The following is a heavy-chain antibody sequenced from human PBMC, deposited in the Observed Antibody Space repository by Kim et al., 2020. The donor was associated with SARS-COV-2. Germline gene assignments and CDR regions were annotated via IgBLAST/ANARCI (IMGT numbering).Heavy chain of an antibody. CDR2: LAYDGTNK. CDR1: GFTFSSYA. Sequence: GGSLRLSCAASGFTFSSYAMHWVRQAPGKGLEWVAVLAYDGTNKYYADSVKGRLTISRVNSNNTLYLQINSLRGDDTAVYYCARAHGYSSSPPDYYGMDVWGQGTTVTVSS. CDR3: ARAHGYSSSPPDYYGMDV. J-gene: IGHJ6*02. V-gene: IGHV3-30-3*01. D-gene: IGHD6-13*01.